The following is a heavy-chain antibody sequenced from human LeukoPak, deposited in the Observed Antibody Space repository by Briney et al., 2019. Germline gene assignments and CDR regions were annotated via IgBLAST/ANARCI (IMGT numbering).Heavy chain of an antibody. J-gene: IGHJ6*02. CDR3: ARSSTVRGTSGHYGMDV. V-gene: IGHV6-1*01. D-gene: IGHD3-10*01. CDR2: TYYRSKWYN. Sequence: SQTLSLTCAISGDSVSSNSAAWNWIRQSPSRGLEWLGRTYYRSKWYNDYAVSVKSRITINPDTSKNQFSLQLNSVTPEDTAVYHCARSSTVRGTSGHYGMDVWGQGTTVTVSS. CDR1: GDSVSSNSAA.